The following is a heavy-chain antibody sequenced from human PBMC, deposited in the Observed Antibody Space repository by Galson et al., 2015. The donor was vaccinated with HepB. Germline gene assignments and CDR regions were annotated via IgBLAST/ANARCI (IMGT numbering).Heavy chain of an antibody. CDR3: ASPGWFGDLDWYFDL. Sequence: SVKVSCKASGGTFSSYTISWVRQAPGQGLEWMGRIIPILGIANYAQKFQGRVTITADKSTSTAYMELSSLRSEDTAVYYCASPGWFGDLDWYFDLWGRGTLVTVSS. V-gene: IGHV1-69*02. CDR2: IIPILGIA. D-gene: IGHD3-10*01. CDR1: GGTFSSYT. J-gene: IGHJ2*01.